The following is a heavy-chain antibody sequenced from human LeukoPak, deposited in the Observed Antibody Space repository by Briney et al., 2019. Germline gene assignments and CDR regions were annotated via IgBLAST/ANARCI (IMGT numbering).Heavy chain of an antibody. D-gene: IGHD2-15*01. CDR2: IYYSGST. CDR3: ARPYCSGGSCQFDY. CDR1: GGSLSSSSYY. V-gene: IGHV4-39*01. J-gene: IGHJ4*02. Sequence: PSETLSLTCTVSGGSLSSSSYYWGWLRQPPGRGVEWVGSIYYSGSTYYTPSLNGRVTISVDTSKNQFSLKLSSVTAADTAVYYCARPYCSGGSCQFDYWGQGTLVTVSS.